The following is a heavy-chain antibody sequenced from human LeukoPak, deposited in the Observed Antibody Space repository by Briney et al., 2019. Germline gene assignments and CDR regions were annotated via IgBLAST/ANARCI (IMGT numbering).Heavy chain of an antibody. CDR2: IYYSGST. D-gene: IGHD3-22*01. CDR3: ARYDSSGWAFDI. CDR1: GGSISSYY. J-gene: IGHJ3*02. Sequence: PSETLSLTCTVSGGSISSYYWSWIRQPPGKGLEWIGYIYYSGSTNYNPSLKSRVTISVDTSKNQFSLKLSSVTAADTAVYYCARYDSSGWAFDIWGQGTMVTVSS. V-gene: IGHV4-59*08.